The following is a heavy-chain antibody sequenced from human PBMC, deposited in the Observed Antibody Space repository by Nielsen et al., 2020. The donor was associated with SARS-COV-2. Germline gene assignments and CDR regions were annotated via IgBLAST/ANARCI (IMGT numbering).Heavy chain of an antibody. CDR2: ISRNSGSI. CDR3: AKGPSTDYYYGMDV. D-gene: IGHD1-26*01. CDR1: GFTFDDYA. Sequence: SLKISCAASGFTFDDYAMHWVRQAPGKGLEWVSGISRNSGSIGYADSVKGRFTISRDNAKNSLYLQMNSLRAEDTALYYCAKGPSTDYYYGMDVWGQGTTVTVSS. J-gene: IGHJ6*02. V-gene: IGHV3-9*01.